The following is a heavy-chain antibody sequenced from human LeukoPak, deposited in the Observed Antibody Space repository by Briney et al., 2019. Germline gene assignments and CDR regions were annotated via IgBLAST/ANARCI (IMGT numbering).Heavy chain of an antibody. CDR2: ISSSSSTI. D-gene: IGHD3-22*01. J-gene: IGHJ1*01. CDR3: AKDSDYYHSSGYYYAYFQH. Sequence: QTGGSLRLSCAVSGFTFSTYSMNWVRRAPGKGLEWVSYISSSSSTIYYADSVKGRFTISRDNAKNSLYLQMNSLRDEDAAVYYCAKDSDYYHSSGYYYAYFQHWGQGTLVTVSS. V-gene: IGHV3-48*02. CDR1: GFTFSTYS.